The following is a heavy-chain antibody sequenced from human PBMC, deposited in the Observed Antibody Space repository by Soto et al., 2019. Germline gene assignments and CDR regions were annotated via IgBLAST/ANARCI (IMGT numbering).Heavy chain of an antibody. CDR2: IFYSGST. CDR3: ARRYGWLYFDY. CDR1: GDSISSSNYF. V-gene: IGHV4-39*01. D-gene: IGHD6-19*01. J-gene: IGHJ4*02. Sequence: QLQLQESGPGLVKPWETLSLTCTVSGDSISSSNYFWGWIRQTPGKGLEWIGTIFYSGSTYYNPSLKSRVTISVDTSKNQFSLRLISVTAADTALYYCARRYGWLYFDYWGQGSLVTVSS.